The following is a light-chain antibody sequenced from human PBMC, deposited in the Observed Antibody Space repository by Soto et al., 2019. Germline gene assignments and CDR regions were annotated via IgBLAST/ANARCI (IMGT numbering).Light chain of an antibody. CDR3: HQRKNWPIT. V-gene: IGKV3-11*01. J-gene: IGKJ5*01. CDR2: DAS. Sequence: EIVLTQSPATLSLSPGERATLSCRASQSVSSFLAWYQQKPGQAPRLLIYDASNRATGIPARFSGSGSGTDFPLTISSLEPEDFAVYYCHQRKNWPITFGQGTRLEIK. CDR1: QSVSSF.